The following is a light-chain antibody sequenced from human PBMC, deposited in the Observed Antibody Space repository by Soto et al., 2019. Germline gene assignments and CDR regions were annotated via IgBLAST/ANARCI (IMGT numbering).Light chain of an antibody. CDR2: DAS. CDR1: QSISRS. CDR3: QQSYDMPWT. Sequence: DIQMTQSPSTLSASVGDRVTITCRASQSISRSLAWYQQKPGKAPNLLIYDASSLESGVPSRFSGSGSGTEFTLTISSLQPEDFAAYYCQQSYDMPWTFGQGTKVDIK. V-gene: IGKV1-5*01. J-gene: IGKJ1*01.